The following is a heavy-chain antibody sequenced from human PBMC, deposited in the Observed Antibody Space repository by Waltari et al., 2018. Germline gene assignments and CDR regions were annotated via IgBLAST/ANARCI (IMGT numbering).Heavy chain of an antibody. V-gene: IGHV3-23*01. CDR2: ISESGRST. J-gene: IGHJ4*01. D-gene: IGHD3-10*01. Sequence: EVNLLESGGAMVQPGGSLRLSCSVSGFTFSNFAMAWVRRAPGKGLEGVSVISESGRSTLYTDSVRGRFTISRDNSRNTLYLEMRSLRVEDAAIYYCAKDNRAPISGSPTYYFDYWGHGTVVTVSP. CDR1: GFTFSNFA. CDR3: AKDNRAPISGSPTYYFDY.